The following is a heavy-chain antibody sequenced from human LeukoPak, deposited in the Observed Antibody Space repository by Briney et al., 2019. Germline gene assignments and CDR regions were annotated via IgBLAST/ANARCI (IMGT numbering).Heavy chain of an antibody. CDR1: GFTFSDYG. J-gene: IGHJ5*02. CDR2: IRHDGSNK. CDR3: TKEKVAYYTDRWSGLFDT. D-gene: IGHD1-26*01. Sequence: GGSLRLSCAASGFTFSDYGMNWVRQVPGKGLEWLTFIRHDGSNKFYAESVKGRFTISRDMSKNTLYLQMNSLTLEDTAIYYCTKEKVAYYTDRWSGLFDTWGQGTLVSVSS. V-gene: IGHV3-30*02.